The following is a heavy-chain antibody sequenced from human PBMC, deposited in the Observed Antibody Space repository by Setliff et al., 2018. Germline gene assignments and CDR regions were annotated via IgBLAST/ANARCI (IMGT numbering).Heavy chain of an antibody. Sequence: NPSETLSLTCAVSGYSISSGYYWGWIRQPPGKGLEWIGTIYHSGSTYYNPSLKSRVTISVDTSKNQFSLKLSSVTAADTAVYYCARLYAGLRGLRGYFDYWGQGTLVTVSS. D-gene: IGHD3-10*01. CDR2: IYHSGST. CDR3: ARLYAGLRGLRGYFDY. J-gene: IGHJ4*02. V-gene: IGHV4-38-2*01. CDR1: GYSISSGYY.